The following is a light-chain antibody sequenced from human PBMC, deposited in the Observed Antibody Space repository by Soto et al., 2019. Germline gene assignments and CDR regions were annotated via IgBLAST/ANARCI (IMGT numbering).Light chain of an antibody. V-gene: IGLV1-51*01. CDR1: SSNIGGNS. J-gene: IGLJ1*01. CDR3: SLYTSRSTFV. CDR2: DDN. Sequence: QPVLTQPPSVSSSPGQKVTISCSGSSSNIGGNSVSWYQQLPGTAPKLLIYDDNKRPSGIPDRFSGSKSGTSATLGITGFQTEDEADYYCSLYTSRSTFVFGTGTKVTV.